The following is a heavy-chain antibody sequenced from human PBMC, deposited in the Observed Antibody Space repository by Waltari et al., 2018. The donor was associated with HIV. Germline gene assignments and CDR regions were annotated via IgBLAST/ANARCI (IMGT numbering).Heavy chain of an antibody. Sequence: QVQLQESGPGLVKPSETLSLTCAVSGYSISSGYYWGWIRQPPGMGLEWIGSIDHRGSTYYNPSLKRRVTRSVDTSKNQFSLKLSSVTAADTAVYYCARVKTGTTDNWFDPWGQGTLVTVSS. CDR2: IDHRGST. V-gene: IGHV4-38-2*01. J-gene: IGHJ5*02. CDR3: ARVKTGTTDNWFDP. CDR1: GYSISSGYY. D-gene: IGHD1-7*01.